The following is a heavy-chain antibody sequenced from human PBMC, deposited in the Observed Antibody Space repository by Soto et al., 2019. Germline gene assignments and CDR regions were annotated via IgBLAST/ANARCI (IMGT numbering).Heavy chain of an antibody. CDR1: GFTFSNAW. CDR2: IKSKTDGGTT. CDR3: TPFDYGDYSVDY. Sequence: GGSLRLSCAASGFTFSNAWMSWVRQAPGKGLEWVGRIKSKTDGGTTDYAAPVKGRFTISRDDSKNMLYLQMNSLKTEDTAVYYCTPFDYGDYSVDYWGQGTLVTVSS. V-gene: IGHV3-15*01. J-gene: IGHJ4*02. D-gene: IGHD4-17*01.